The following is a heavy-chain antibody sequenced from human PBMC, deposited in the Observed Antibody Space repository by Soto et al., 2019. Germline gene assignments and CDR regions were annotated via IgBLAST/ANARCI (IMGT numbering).Heavy chain of an antibody. CDR2: INHSGST. CDR3: AREGHCSSTGRPGDY. CDR1: GGSFSGYY. J-gene: IGHJ4*02. V-gene: IGHV4-34*01. Sequence: QVQLQQWGAGLLKPSETLSLTCAVYGGSFSGYYWSWIRQPPGKGLEWIGEINHSGSTNYNPSLKRRDTISVGTSKNQFYMNLISVTAADTAVYYCAREGHCSSTGRPGDYWGQGTLVTVSS. D-gene: IGHD2-2*01.